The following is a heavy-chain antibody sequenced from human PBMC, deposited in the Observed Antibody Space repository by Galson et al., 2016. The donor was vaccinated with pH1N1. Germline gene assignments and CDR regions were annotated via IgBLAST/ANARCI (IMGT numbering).Heavy chain of an antibody. J-gene: IGHJ6*04. CDR2: IWMDGTGQ. D-gene: IGHD3-16*01. Sequence: SLRLSCAASGFTFSDYAMHWVRQAPGKGLEWVAFIWMDGTGQKYADSVKGRFIISRDNSKNTLYLQMNSLGDEDTAIYYCTTDADDPMDVWGIGTTVTVSP. V-gene: IGHV3-33*08. CDR1: GFTFSDYA. CDR3: TTDADDPMDV.